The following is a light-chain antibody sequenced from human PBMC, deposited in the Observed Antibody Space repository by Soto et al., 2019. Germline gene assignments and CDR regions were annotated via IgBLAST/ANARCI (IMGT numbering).Light chain of an antibody. CDR2: AAS. V-gene: IGKV1-9*01. Sequence: IQLTQSPSSLSASVGDRVTITCRASQGISSYLAWYQQKPGKAPKLLIYAASSLQSGVPSRFSGSGSGTEFTLTISSLQPDDFATYYCQHYKMYSPWTFGQGTKVDNK. CDR3: QHYKMYSPWT. J-gene: IGKJ1*01. CDR1: QGISSY.